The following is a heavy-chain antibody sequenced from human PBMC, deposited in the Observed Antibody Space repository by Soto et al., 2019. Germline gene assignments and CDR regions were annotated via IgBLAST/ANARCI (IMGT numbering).Heavy chain of an antibody. CDR2: ITGSGENT. CDR1: GFTFDNYA. CDR3: AKVSLGATTITDFYYYGMDV. V-gene: IGHV3-23*01. J-gene: IGHJ6*02. D-gene: IGHD1-26*01. Sequence: VGSLRLSCAASGFTFDNYAMNWVRQAPGKGLEGVSGITGSGENTYYADSVKGRFTISRDNSKNTLYVQLNSLRVEDTAIYYCAKVSLGATTITDFYYYGMDVWGQGTMVTVSS.